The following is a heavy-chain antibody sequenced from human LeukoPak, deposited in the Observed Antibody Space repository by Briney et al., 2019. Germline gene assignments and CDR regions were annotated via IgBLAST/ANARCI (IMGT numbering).Heavy chain of an antibody. CDR1: GGSITSHY. D-gene: IGHD1-1*01. V-gene: IGHV4-59*11. CDR2: IYYTGST. Sequence: SETLSLTCIVSGGSITSHYWSWIRKPQGKGMEWIGCIYYTGSTNYNSSLKSRVTISVDTSKNRFSLKLSSVTAADTAVYYCATDRERAFDIWGQGTMVTVSS. CDR3: ATDRERAFDI. J-gene: IGHJ3*02.